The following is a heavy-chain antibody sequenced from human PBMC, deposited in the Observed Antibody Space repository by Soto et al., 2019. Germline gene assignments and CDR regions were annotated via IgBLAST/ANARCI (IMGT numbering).Heavy chain of an antibody. V-gene: IGHV3-48*02. CDR2: ITGSGTTV. J-gene: IGHJ4*02. D-gene: IGHD6-13*01. CDR1: GFTFSTYS. CDR3: ARGSSNWAYYFDF. Sequence: EVHLVESGGGLVQPGGSLRLSCAASGFTFSTYSLNWVRQAPGKGLEWVSYITGSGTTVYYADSVRGRFTISRDNAKNSLYLHMNSLRDDDTAVYYCARGSSNWAYYFDFWGQGTLVTVSS.